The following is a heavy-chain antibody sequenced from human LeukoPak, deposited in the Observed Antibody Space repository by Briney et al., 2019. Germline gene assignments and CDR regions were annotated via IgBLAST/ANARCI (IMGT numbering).Heavy chain of an antibody. CDR3: ARDDGYGDSAGWFDP. J-gene: IGHJ5*02. D-gene: IGHD4-17*01. CDR2: MNPNSGNT. Sequence: RASVKVSCKASGYTFTSYDINWVRQAPGQGLEWMGWMNPNSGNTGYAQKFQDRITITRNTSISTAYMELSSLTSEDTAVYYCARDDGYGDSAGWFDPWGQGTLVTVSS. CDR1: GYTFTSYD. V-gene: IGHV1-8*03.